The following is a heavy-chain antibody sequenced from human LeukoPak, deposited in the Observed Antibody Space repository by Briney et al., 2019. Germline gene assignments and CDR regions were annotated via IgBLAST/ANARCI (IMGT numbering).Heavy chain of an antibody. V-gene: IGHV4-4*07. J-gene: IGHJ6*03. CDR3: ARGARKTYLAAAGSYYMDV. D-gene: IGHD6-13*01. CDR1: GGSISSYY. CDR2: ISTSGST. Sequence: SETLSLTCTVSGGSISSYYWSWIRQPAGKGLESIGHISTSGSTNYNPSLKSRVTMSVDMSKNQFSLKLSSMIAADTAVYYCARGARKTYLAAAGSYYMDVWGKGTTVTVSS.